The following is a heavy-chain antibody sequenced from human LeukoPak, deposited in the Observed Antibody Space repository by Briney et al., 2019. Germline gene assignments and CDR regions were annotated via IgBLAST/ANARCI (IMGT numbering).Heavy chain of an antibody. D-gene: IGHD5-12*01. CDR2: ISSGGSYI. J-gene: IGHJ4*02. Sequence: GGSLRLSCAASGFTFSNYSLIWVRQAPGKGLEWVSSISSGGSYIYYADSLKGRFTISRDISKSTLYLQMNNLRAEDTAVYYCARGPSLRLAGNAFDYWGQGTPV. V-gene: IGHV3-21*04. CDR1: GFTFSNYS. CDR3: ARGPSLRLAGNAFDY.